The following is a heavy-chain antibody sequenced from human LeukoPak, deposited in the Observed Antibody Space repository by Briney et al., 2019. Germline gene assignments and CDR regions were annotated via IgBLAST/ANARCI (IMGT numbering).Heavy chain of an antibody. V-gene: IGHV5-51*01. J-gene: IGHJ4*02. Sequence: GESLKISCKGSGYSFNTYWIGWVRQMPGKGLEWMGIIYPGDSDTRYSPSLQGQVTISADKSISTAFLQWSSLRASDTAMYYCARRGGNYGTIDYWGQGTLVTVSS. CDR2: IYPGDSDT. D-gene: IGHD1-7*01. CDR1: GYSFNTYW. CDR3: ARRGGNYGTIDY.